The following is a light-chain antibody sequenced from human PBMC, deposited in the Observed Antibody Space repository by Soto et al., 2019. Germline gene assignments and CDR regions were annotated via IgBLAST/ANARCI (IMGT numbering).Light chain of an antibody. J-gene: IGLJ1*01. Sequence: QSVLTQPASVSGSPGQSITISCTGTSRDIGTSNLVSWYQQYPGKAPKLMIYEATKRPSGISYRFSGSKSGNTASLTISGLQPEDEADYYCYSFTGSSTSLFVFGTGTKVTVL. CDR2: EAT. CDR1: SRDIGTSNL. CDR3: YSFTGSSTSLFV. V-gene: IGLV2-23*01.